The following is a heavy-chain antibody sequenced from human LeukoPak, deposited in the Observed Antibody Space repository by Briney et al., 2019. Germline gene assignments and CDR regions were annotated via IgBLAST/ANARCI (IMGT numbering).Heavy chain of an antibody. D-gene: IGHD5-24*01. Sequence: GGSLRLSCAASGFTFSSYAMSWVRQAPGKGLEWVSAISGSGGSTYYADSVKGRFTISRDNAKNSLYLQMNSLRAEDTAVYYCATRDGYNSNTDYWGQGTLVTVSS. CDR2: ISGSGGST. J-gene: IGHJ4*02. CDR1: GFTFSSYA. CDR3: ATRDGYNSNTDY. V-gene: IGHV3-23*01.